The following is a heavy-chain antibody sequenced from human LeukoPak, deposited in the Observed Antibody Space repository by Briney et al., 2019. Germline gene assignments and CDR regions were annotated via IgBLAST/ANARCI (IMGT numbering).Heavy chain of an antibody. CDR2: ISYSGST. CDR1: GDSISSYY. V-gene: IGHV4-59*01. J-gene: IGHJ4*02. CDR3: AREDYDRSGSFDF. Sequence: PSETLSLTCTVSGDSISSYYWSWIRQPPGKGLEWIGYISYSGSTKYNPSLKSRVTISVDASKNQFSLKVSSVTAADTAVYYCAREDYDRSGSFDFWGQGTLVTVSS. D-gene: IGHD3-22*01.